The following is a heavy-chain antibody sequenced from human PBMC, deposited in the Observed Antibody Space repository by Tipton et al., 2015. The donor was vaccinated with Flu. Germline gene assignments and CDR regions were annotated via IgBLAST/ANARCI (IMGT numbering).Heavy chain of an antibody. J-gene: IGHJ4*02. D-gene: IGHD3-16*02. V-gene: IGHV4-38-2*01. CDR1: GGSVGSPYC. CDR3: TRHNTNGGIVVADFDS. CDR2: IHRSGST. Sequence: TLSLTCSVSGGSVGSPYCWGWVRRPPGKGLEWIGNIHRSGSTYHNPSLKSRVTISVDASKNQFSLRLSSVTAADTAVYYCTRHNTNGGIVVADFDSWGQGTLVTVSS.